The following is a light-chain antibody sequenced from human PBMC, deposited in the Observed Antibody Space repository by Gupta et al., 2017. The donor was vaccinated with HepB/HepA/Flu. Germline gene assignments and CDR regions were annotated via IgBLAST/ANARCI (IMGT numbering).Light chain of an antibody. V-gene: IGKV1-39*01. Sequence: DIQMTQSPSSLYASVGDRVTITCRASQSISTYLNWYQQKPGKAPKLLIYAASNLQSGVPSRFSGSGSGTDFTLTISSLQPEDFATYYCQQSYSTLYTFGQGTKLEIK. CDR2: AAS. CDR1: QSISTY. J-gene: IGKJ2*01. CDR3: QQSYSTLYT.